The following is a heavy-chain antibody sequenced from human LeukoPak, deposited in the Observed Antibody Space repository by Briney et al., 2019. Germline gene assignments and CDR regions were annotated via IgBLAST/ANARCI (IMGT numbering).Heavy chain of an antibody. D-gene: IGHD5/OR15-5a*01. V-gene: IGHV4-59*08. Sequence: SETLSLTCTVSGDSISSYYWSWIRQPPGKGLEWIGYIYYSGSIDYNPSLKSRVTISVDTSKNQFSLKVSPVTAADTAAYYCARHGPLYEYFYYNMDVWGQGTTVTVSS. CDR2: IYYSGSI. CDR1: GDSISSYY. CDR3: ARHGPLYEYFYYNMDV. J-gene: IGHJ6*02.